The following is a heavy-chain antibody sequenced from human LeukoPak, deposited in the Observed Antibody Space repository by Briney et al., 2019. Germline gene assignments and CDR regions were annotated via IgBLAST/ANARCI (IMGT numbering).Heavy chain of an antibody. CDR3: ARSYDNGYMDV. Sequence: GESLKISCRGSGYSFTSYWLAWVRQMPGKGLEWMRIIYPGDSDTRYRPSFQGQVTISVDKSISTAYLQWSSLKASDTAMYYCARSYDNGYMDVWGKGTTVTISS. CDR1: GYSFTSYW. D-gene: IGHD3-22*01. J-gene: IGHJ6*03. V-gene: IGHV5-51*01. CDR2: IYPGDSDT.